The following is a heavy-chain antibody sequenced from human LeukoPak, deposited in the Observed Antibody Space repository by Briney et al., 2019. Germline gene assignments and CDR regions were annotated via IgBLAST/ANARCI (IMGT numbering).Heavy chain of an antibody. CDR2: INHSGST. V-gene: IGHV4-34*01. D-gene: IGHD6-13*01. Sequence: PSETLSLTCAVYGGSFSGYYWSWIRQPPGKGLEWIGEINHSGSTNYNPSLKSRVTISVDTSKNQFSLKLSSVTAADTAMYYCARRWSGSSRAFDYWGQGTLVTVSS. CDR3: ARRWSGSSRAFDY. J-gene: IGHJ4*02. CDR1: GGSFSGYY.